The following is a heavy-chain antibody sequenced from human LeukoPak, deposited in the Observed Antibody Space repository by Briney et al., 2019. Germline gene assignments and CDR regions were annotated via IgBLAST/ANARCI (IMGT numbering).Heavy chain of an antibody. J-gene: IGHJ4*02. CDR1: GFTFSSYA. Sequence: PGGSLRLSCAASGFTFSSYAMHWVRQAPGKGLEWVAVISYDGSNKYYADSVKGRFTISRDSAKNSLYLQMNSLRAEDTAVYYCVRDSLYYGDYRRYYDYWGQGTLVTVSS. CDR2: ISYDGSNK. D-gene: IGHD4-17*01. V-gene: IGHV3-30*04. CDR3: VRDSLYYGDYRRYYDY.